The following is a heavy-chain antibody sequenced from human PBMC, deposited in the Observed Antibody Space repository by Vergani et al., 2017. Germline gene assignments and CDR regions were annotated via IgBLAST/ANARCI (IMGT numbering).Heavy chain of an antibody. V-gene: IGHV1-69*04. Sequence: QVQLVQSGAEVKKPGSSVKVSCKASGGTFSSYAISWVRQAPGKGLEWMGRIIPILVIANYAQKFQGRVTITADKSTSTVYMELSSLRSEDTAVYYCARDSRGTKYDYYYYMDVWGQGTTVTVSS. D-gene: IGHD1-26*01. CDR3: ARDSRGTKYDYYYYMDV. J-gene: IGHJ6*03. CDR2: IIPILVIA. CDR1: GGTFSSYA.